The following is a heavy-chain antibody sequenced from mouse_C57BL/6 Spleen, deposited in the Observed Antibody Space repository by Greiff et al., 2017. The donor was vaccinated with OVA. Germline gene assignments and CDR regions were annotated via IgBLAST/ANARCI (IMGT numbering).Heavy chain of an antibody. CDR2: IYPGDGDT. CDR3: ARRGYYGNYGYFDV. Sequence: QVQLKESGPELVKPGASVKISCKASGYAFSSSWMNWVKQRPGKGLEWIGRIYPGDGDTNYNGKFKGKATLTADKSSSTAYMQLSSLTTEDSAIYYCARRGYYGNYGYFDVWGTGTTVTVSS. D-gene: IGHD2-1*01. CDR1: GYAFSSSW. J-gene: IGHJ1*03. V-gene: IGHV1-82*01.